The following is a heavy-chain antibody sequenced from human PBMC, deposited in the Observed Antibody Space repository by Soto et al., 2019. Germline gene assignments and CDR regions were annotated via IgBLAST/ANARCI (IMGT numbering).Heavy chain of an antibody. J-gene: IGHJ6*03. CDR1: GGSFTSYS. D-gene: IGHD2-21*01. CDR3: AKSLLFVDHGYMDV. V-gene: IGHV1-69*02. Sequence: QVQLVQSGDELKKPGSSVKVSCEASGGSFTSYSFTWVRQAPGQGLEWMGRIIPIQGKANYAWKFQDRVTLTADRSTRTVYMELTSLRPEHTAVYFCAKSLLFVDHGYMDVWGKGTTVTVSS. CDR2: IIPIQGKA.